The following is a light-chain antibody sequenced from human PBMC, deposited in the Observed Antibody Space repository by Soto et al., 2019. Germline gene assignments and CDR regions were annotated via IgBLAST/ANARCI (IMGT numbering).Light chain of an antibody. V-gene: IGLV2-14*01. Sequence: QSVLTQPASVSGSPGQSITISCTGTSSDVGGYNYVSWYQQHPGKAPKLMIYEVSNRPSGVSNRSSGSKSGNTASLTISGLQAEDEADYYCSSYTSSSTPYVFGTGTRSP. J-gene: IGLJ1*01. CDR1: SSDVGGYNY. CDR3: SSYTSSSTPYV. CDR2: EVS.